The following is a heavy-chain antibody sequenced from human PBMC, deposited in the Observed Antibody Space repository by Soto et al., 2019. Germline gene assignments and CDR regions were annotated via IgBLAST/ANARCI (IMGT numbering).Heavy chain of an antibody. J-gene: IGHJ4*02. CDR3: ARLNSGSFDY. Sequence: SETLSLTCAVSAGSIGTYYWSWIRQPPGKGLEWIGDIYYSGSTIYNPSLKSRVSISVDTSKKQFSLKVTSVTAADTAVYYCARLNSGSFDYWGQGTRVTVSS. CDR1: AGSIGTYY. V-gene: IGHV4-59*01. D-gene: IGHD1-26*01. CDR2: IYYSGST.